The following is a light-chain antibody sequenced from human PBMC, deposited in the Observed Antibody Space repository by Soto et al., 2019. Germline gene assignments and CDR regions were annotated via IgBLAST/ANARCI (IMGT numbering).Light chain of an antibody. CDR3: SSYTRSSTSYV. CDR2: EVT. CDR1: RSDVGGYNY. V-gene: IGLV2-14*01. J-gene: IGLJ1*01. Sequence: QSVLTQPASVSGSPGQSITISCTGTRSDVGGYNYVSWYQLHPGKAPKLLIYEVTNRPAEVSNRFSGSKSGITASLTISGLQAEDEADYYCSSYTRSSTSYVFGTGTKVTVL.